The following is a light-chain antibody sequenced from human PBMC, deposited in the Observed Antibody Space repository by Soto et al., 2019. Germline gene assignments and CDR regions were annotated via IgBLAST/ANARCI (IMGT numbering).Light chain of an antibody. J-gene: IGKJ2*01. CDR2: LGF. Sequence: EIVMTQSPPSLNVTPGEPATISCRSSQRLLHSNGNYFLAWYLQKPGQSPQLLIDLGFNRASGVPDRVSGSGAGTDFTLKISRVEAGDVGVYYCMQALQTPYTFGQGTKLEIK. CDR1: QRLLHSNGNYF. CDR3: MQALQTPYT. V-gene: IGKV2-28*01.